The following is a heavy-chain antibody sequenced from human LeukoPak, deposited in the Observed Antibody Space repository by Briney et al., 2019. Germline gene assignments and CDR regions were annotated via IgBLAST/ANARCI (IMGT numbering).Heavy chain of an antibody. CDR1: GYSISSGYY. D-gene: IGHD5/OR15-5a*01. CDR2: IYHSGST. CDR3: ARHLYDFCDY. Sequence: SETLSLTCAVSGYSISSGYYWGWIRQPPGKGLEWIGSIYHSGSTSYNPSLKSRATISVDTSKNQFSLKLRSVIAADTAVYYCARHLYDFCDYWDQGTLVTVSS. J-gene: IGHJ4*02. V-gene: IGHV4-38-2*01.